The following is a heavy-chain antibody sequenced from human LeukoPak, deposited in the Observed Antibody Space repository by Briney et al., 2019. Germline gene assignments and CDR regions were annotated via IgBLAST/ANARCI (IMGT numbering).Heavy chain of an antibody. CDR2: FDPEDGET. D-gene: IGHD1-26*01. J-gene: IGHJ4*02. V-gene: IGHV1-24*01. Sequence: ASVKASCKVSGYTLTELSMHWVRQAPGKGLEWMGGFDPEDGETIYAQKFQGRVTMTEDTSTDTAYMELSSLRSEDTAVYYCATEYRYSGSYSDFDYWGQGTLVTVSS. CDR1: GYTLTELS. CDR3: ATEYRYSGSYSDFDY.